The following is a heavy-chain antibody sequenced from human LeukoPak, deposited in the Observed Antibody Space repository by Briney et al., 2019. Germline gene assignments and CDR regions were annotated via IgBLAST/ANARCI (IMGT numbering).Heavy chain of an antibody. CDR1: GGTFSSYA. Sequence: ASVKVFCKASGGTFSSYAISWVRQAPGQGLEWMGGIIPIFGTANYAQKFQGRVTITADESTSTAYMELSSLRSDDTAVYYCARDSSGYSSGWYPDYWGQGTLVTVSS. V-gene: IGHV1-69*13. D-gene: IGHD6-19*01. CDR2: IIPIFGTA. CDR3: ARDSSGYSSGWYPDY. J-gene: IGHJ4*02.